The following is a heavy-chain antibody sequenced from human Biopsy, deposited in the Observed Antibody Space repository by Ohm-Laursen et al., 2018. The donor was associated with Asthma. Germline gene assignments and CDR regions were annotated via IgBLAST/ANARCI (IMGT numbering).Heavy chain of an antibody. Sequence: TLSLTCTISGFSMDTNSYFWGWIRQHPGKGLEWIGYIYYSGSTYYNPSLKSRVTISVDTSKNQFSLKVRSVTAADTAVYYCARDRSYSGSAGFGHYYGMDVWGQGTTVTVSS. CDR3: ARDRSYSGSAGFGHYYGMDV. D-gene: IGHD5-12*01. CDR1: GFSMDTNSYF. J-gene: IGHJ6*02. V-gene: IGHV4-31*03. CDR2: IYYSGST.